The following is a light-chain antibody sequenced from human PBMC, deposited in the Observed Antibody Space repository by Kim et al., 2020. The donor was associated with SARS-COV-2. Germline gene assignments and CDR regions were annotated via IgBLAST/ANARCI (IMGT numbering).Light chain of an antibody. CDR2: GAS. Sequence: LSPRERANHSCRASQSVSSSYLAWYQQKPGQAPRLLIYGASSRATGLPDRFSGSGSGTDFTLTISRLEPEDFAVYYCQQYGNSLTFGGGTKVDIK. CDR1: QSVSSSY. J-gene: IGKJ4*01. V-gene: IGKV3-20*01. CDR3: QQYGNSLT.